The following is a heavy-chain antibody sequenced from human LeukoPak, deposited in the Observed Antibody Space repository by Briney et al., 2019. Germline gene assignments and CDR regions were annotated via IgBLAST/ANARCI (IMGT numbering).Heavy chain of an antibody. J-gene: IGHJ3*02. CDR2: IYYSGST. Sequence: PSETLSLTCTVSGGSISSYYWSWFRQPPEKGLEWIGYIYYSGSTNYNPSLKSRVTISVDTSKNQFSLKLSSVTAADTAVYYCARVSHYCSGGSCYSLDAFDIWGQGTMVTVSS. D-gene: IGHD2-15*01. V-gene: IGHV4-59*01. CDR1: GGSISSYY. CDR3: ARVSHYCSGGSCYSLDAFDI.